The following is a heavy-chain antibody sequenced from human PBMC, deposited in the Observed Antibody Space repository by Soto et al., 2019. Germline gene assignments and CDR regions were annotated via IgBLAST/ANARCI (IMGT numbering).Heavy chain of an antibody. Sequence: ASVKVSCKASGYTFTSYYMHWVRQAPGQGLEWMGIINPSGGSTSYAQKFQGRVTMTRDTSTSTVYMELSSLRSEDTAVYYCALSEGSGHDAFDIWGQGTMVTVSS. V-gene: IGHV1-46*01. CDR3: ALSEGSGHDAFDI. CDR2: INPSGGST. J-gene: IGHJ3*02. D-gene: IGHD3-10*01. CDR1: GYTFTSYY.